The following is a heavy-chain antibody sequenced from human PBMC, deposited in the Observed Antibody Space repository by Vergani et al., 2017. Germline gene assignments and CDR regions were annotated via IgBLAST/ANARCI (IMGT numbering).Heavy chain of an antibody. V-gene: IGHV3-74*01. CDR2: ITSDGDST. CDR1: GFTFSNYW. Sequence: VQLVESGGGLVQPGGSLRLSCTASGFTFSNYWMQWVRQAPGKGLMWVSRITSDGDSTSYADSVKGRFTISRDNAKNTLYLQMDSLRAEDTAVYYCARDGWELLDYFYYMDVWGKGTTVTVSS. J-gene: IGHJ6*03. CDR3: ARDGWELLDYFYYMDV. D-gene: IGHD1-26*01.